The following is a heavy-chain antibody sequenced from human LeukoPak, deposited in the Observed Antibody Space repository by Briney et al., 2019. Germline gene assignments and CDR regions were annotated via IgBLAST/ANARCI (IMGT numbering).Heavy chain of an antibody. Sequence: PSQTLSLTCTVSGGSISSGSCYWSWIRQPAGRGLEWIGRIYASGTTNYNPSLKSRVTMSVDTSKDQFSLKLSSVTAADTAMYYCAREERWLQSLAYWGQGTLVTVSS. CDR3: AREERWLQSLAY. CDR2: IYASGTT. D-gene: IGHD5-24*01. V-gene: IGHV4-61*02. J-gene: IGHJ4*02. CDR1: GGSISSGSCY.